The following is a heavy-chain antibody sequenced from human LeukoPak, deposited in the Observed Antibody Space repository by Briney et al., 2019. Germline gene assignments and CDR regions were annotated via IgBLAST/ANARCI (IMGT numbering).Heavy chain of an antibody. CDR3: AKATKPNRRVPDAFDI. V-gene: IGHV3-30*02. Sequence: GGSLRLSCAASGFTFNTYAMNWVRQAPGKGLEWVTSIRYDGRNEYYADSVKGRFNISRDNSKNTLYLQMNSLRAEDTAVYYCAKATKPNRRVPDAFDIWGQGTMVTVSS. CDR1: GFTFNTYA. J-gene: IGHJ3*02. CDR2: IRYDGRNE. D-gene: IGHD1-14*01.